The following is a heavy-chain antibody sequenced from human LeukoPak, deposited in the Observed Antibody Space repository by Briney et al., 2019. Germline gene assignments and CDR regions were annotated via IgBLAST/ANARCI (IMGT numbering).Heavy chain of an antibody. CDR1: GFTFNNFG. D-gene: IGHD6-19*01. Sequence: GGSLRLSCAVSGFTFNNFGMHWVRQTPGKGLEWVALIHYDGSKEYYGDSVKGRFTISRDNSKSTLFLQMNSLSSDDTAIYYCAKDAGYTSGRIDSWGQGTLVTVSS. CDR3: AKDAGYTSGRIDS. V-gene: IGHV3-30*02. CDR2: IHYDGSKE. J-gene: IGHJ4*02.